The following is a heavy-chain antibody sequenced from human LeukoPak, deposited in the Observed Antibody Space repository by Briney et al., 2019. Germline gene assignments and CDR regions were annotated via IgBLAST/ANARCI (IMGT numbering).Heavy chain of an antibody. J-gene: IGHJ3*02. Sequence: PSETLSLTCTVSGGSISSTSYYWGWIRQPPGKGLEWVGSIYYSGSTYYNPSLKSRVTISVDTSKNQFSLKLTSVTAADTAVYYCARHRGRDGYNPMGDAFDIWGQGTIVTVSS. CDR1: GGSISSTSYY. D-gene: IGHD5-24*01. V-gene: IGHV4-39*01. CDR2: IYYSGST. CDR3: ARHRGRDGYNPMGDAFDI.